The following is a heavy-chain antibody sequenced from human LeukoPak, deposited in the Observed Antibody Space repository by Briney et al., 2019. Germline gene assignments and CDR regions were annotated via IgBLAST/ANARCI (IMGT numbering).Heavy chain of an antibody. D-gene: IGHD2-15*01. CDR2: IWYDGSNK. CDR3: AKDSSWLLVPLQYDY. Sequence: PGRSLRLSCAASGFTFSSYGMHWVRQAPGKGLEWVAVIWYDGSNKYYADSVKGRFTISRDNSKNTLYLQMNSLRAEDTAVYYCAKDSSWLLVPLQYDYWGQGTLVTVSS. J-gene: IGHJ4*02. CDR1: GFTFSSYG. V-gene: IGHV3-33*06.